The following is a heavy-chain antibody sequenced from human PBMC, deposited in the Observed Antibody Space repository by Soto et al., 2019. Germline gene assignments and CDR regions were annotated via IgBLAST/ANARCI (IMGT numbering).Heavy chain of an antibody. J-gene: IGHJ4*02. CDR3: VGVVVTAY. CDR1: GYFIATGYY. CDR2: IYHGGST. D-gene: IGHD2-21*02. V-gene: IGHV4-38-2*01. Sequence: PSETLSLTCAVSGYFIATGYYRGWIRQPRGKGLESVGNIYHGGSTYYNPSLKSRVTISVDTSKNQFYLKLTSVTAADTAVYFCVGVVVTAYWGQGTLVTVSS.